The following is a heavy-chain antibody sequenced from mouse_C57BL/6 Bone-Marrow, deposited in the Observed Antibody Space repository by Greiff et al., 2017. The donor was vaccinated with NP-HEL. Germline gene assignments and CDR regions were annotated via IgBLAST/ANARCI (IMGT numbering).Heavy chain of an antibody. Sequence: LVESGAELVRPGASVKLSCTASGFNIKDDYMHWVKQRPEQGLEWIGWIDPENGDTEYASKFQGKATITADTSSNTAYLQLSSLTSEDTAVYYCTTAGRYCWGQGTLVTVSA. CDR1: GFNIKDDY. CDR2: IDPENGDT. D-gene: IGHD1-1*01. V-gene: IGHV14-4*01. CDR3: TTAGRYC. J-gene: IGHJ3*01.